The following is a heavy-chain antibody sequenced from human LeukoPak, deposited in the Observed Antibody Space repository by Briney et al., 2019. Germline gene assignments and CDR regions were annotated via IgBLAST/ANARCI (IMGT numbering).Heavy chain of an antibody. Sequence: GGSLRLSCAASGFTFSSYGMHWVRQAPGKGLEWVAVISYDGSNKYYADSVKGRFTISRDNAKNSLYLQMNSLRAEDTAVYYCARVRYAGYYFDYWGQGTLVTVSS. J-gene: IGHJ4*02. V-gene: IGHV3-30*03. CDR1: GFTFSSYG. D-gene: IGHD2-2*01. CDR2: ISYDGSNK. CDR3: ARVRYAGYYFDY.